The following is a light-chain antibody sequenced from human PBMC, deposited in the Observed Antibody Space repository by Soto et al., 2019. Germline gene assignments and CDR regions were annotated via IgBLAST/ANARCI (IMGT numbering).Light chain of an antibody. J-gene: IGKJ2*01. CDR3: HQYDNWPPGYT. Sequence: EIVMTQSPGTLSLSPGKRATLSCRASQTISDNLAWYQQKRGQAPRLLIHGASTRATGIPARFSGSGSGTEFTLTISSLQSEDFAVYYCHQYDNWPPGYTFGQGTKVDIK. V-gene: IGKV3-15*01. CDR2: GAS. CDR1: QTISDN.